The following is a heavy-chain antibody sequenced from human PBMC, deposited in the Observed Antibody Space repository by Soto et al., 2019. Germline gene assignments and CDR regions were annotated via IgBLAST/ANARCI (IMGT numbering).Heavy chain of an antibody. V-gene: IGHV4-31*03. CDR1: GGSISSGGYY. CDR3: ARALTARGTYYDILTGYFNPYYFDY. Sequence: PSETLSLTGTVSGGSISSGGYYWSWIRQHPGKGLEWIGYIYYSGSTYYNPSLKSRVTISVDTSKNQFSLKLSSVTAADTAVYYCARALTARGTYYDILTGYFNPYYFDYWGQGTLVTVSS. J-gene: IGHJ4*02. D-gene: IGHD3-9*01. CDR2: IYYSGST.